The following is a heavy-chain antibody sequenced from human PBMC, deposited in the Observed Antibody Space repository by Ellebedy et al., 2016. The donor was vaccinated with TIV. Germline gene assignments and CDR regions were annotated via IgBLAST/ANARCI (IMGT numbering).Heavy chain of an antibody. CDR1: GYSFTNYW. J-gene: IGHJ4*02. D-gene: IGHD6-19*01. CDR2: IYPGGSTT. Sequence: PGGSLRLSCKASGYSFTNYWIAWVRQLPGKGLEWKGTIYPGGSTTRYSPSFQGQVTISADKSNSTAYLQWSSLKASDTAMYYCARSGIAEAKRYFDYWGQGTLVTVSS. CDR3: ARSGIAEAKRYFDY. V-gene: IGHV5-51*01.